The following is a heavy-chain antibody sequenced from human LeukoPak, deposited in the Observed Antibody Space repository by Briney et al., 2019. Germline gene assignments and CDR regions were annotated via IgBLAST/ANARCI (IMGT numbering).Heavy chain of an antibody. CDR3: ARGEVLGYDLTAFDI. CDR2: INPNSGGT. CDR1: EYTFTGYY. J-gene: IGHJ3*02. Sequence: ASVKVSCKASEYTFTGYYMHWVRQAPGQGLEGMGWINPNSGGTNYAQKFKGRVTMTRYPSISTAYMELSRLRSDDTAVYYWARGEVLGYDLTAFDIWGQGKMVTVSS. D-gene: IGHD3-16*01. V-gene: IGHV1-2*02.